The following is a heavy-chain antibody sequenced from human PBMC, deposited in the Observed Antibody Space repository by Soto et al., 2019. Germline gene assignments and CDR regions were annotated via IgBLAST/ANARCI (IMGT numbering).Heavy chain of an antibody. CDR3: ARLNGYCISTNCHGYYGMDV. V-gene: IGHV4-30-4*01. CDR1: GGSISSGDYY. D-gene: IGHD2-2*03. Sequence: PSETLSLTCTVSGGSISSGDYYWSWIRQPPGKGLEWIGYIYYSGGTYYNPSLLSRVTISVDTSKNEFSLRLSSVTAADTAVYYCARLNGYCISTNCHGYYGMDVWGQGTTVTAP. J-gene: IGHJ6*02. CDR2: IYYSGGT.